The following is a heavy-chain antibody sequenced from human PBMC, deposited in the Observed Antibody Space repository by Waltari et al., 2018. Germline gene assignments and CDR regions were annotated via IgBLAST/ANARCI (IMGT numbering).Heavy chain of an antibody. J-gene: IGHJ4*02. CDR2: IKNKADGGTP. V-gene: IGHV3-72*01. CDR1: GFTFSNHW. CDR3: TLHNY. Sequence: EVQLVESGGGLVQPGGSLRLSCAASGFTFSNHWMDWVRQAPGKGLEWVGFIKNKADGGTPAYAESVKGRFTISRDDSKDTLYLQMNSLKAEDTAIYYYTLHNYWGQGVLVTVSS.